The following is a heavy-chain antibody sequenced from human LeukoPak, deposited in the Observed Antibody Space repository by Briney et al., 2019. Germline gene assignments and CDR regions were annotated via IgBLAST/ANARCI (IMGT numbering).Heavy chain of an antibody. CDR1: GGSISSSNC. D-gene: IGHD3-16*01. Sequence: PSGTPSLTCAVSGGSISSSNCWSWVRQPPGKGLEWIGEIYHSGSTNYNPSLKSRVTISVDKSKNQFSLKLSSVTAADTAVYYCARCLTPYYYYMDVWGKGTTVTVSS. CDR2: IYHSGST. J-gene: IGHJ6*03. CDR3: ARCLTPYYYYMDV. V-gene: IGHV4-4*02.